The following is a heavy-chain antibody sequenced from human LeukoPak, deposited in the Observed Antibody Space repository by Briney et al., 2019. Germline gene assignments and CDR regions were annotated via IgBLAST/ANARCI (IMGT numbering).Heavy chain of an antibody. Sequence: ASVKVSCKASGYTFTSYYMHWVRQAPGQGLEWMGIINPSGGSTSYAQKFQGRVTMTRDASTSTVYMERSSLRSEDTAVYYCARVSLPYYDFWSGFDYYGLDVWGQGTTVTVSS. V-gene: IGHV1-46*01. CDR3: ARVSLPYYDFWSGFDYYGLDV. CDR1: GYTFTSYY. D-gene: IGHD3-3*01. J-gene: IGHJ6*02. CDR2: INPSGGST.